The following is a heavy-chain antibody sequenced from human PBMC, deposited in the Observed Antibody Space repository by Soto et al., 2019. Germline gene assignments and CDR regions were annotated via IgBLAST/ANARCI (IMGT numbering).Heavy chain of an antibody. V-gene: IGHV1-69*06. CDR3: ARRTVVGAPGLNYFDF. Sequence: SVKVSCKASGGTFSTYAISWVRQAPGQGLEWMGGIIPLFGTANYAQKFQGKITITADKSTSTAYMELSSLRSEDTAVYYCARRTVVGAPGLNYFDFWGQGTLVTVSS. J-gene: IGHJ4*02. CDR2: IIPLFGTA. D-gene: IGHD1-26*01. CDR1: GGTFSTYA.